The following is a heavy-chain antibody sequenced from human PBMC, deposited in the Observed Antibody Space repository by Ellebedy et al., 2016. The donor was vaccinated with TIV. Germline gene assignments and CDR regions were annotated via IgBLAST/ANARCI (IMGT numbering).Heavy chain of an antibody. D-gene: IGHD3-16*01. CDR2: IKQDGGET. CDR3: ATDGSYGDYLSPTHAFEI. V-gene: IGHV3-7*01. CDR1: GFSFSGYW. J-gene: IGHJ3*02. Sequence: GGSLRLSCAVSGFSFSGYWMTWVRQAPGKGLEWVANIKQDGGETYYGDSVKGRFTISRDNAKRTLDLQMNSLRAEDTAIYYCATDGSYGDYLSPTHAFEIWGQGTLVTVSP.